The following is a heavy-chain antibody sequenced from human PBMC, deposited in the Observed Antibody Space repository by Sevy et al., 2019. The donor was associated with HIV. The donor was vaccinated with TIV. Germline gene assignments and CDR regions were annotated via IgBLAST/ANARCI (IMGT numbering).Heavy chain of an antibody. J-gene: IGHJ3*02. CDR1: GFTFSDYY. CDR3: ASPGVDYGDHEVQGDAFDI. D-gene: IGHD4-17*01. Sequence: GGALRLSCAASGFTFSDYYMSWIRQAPGKGPEWVSYISSTGSTISYADSVKGRFTISRDNAKNSLYLQMNSLRAEDTAAYDCASPGVDYGDHEVQGDAFDIWGQGTMVTVSS. V-gene: IGHV3-11*01. CDR2: ISSTGSTI.